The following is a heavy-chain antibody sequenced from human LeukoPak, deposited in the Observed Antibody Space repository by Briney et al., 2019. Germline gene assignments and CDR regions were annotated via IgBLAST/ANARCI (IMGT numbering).Heavy chain of an antibody. J-gene: IGHJ4*02. CDR2: ISYDGSNK. Sequence: PGGSLRLSCAASGFTFSSYAMHRVRQAPGKGLEWVAVISYDGSNKYYAGSVKGRFTISRDNSKNTLYLQMNSLRAEDTAVYYCARWGPRGYSGYDSMLEYFDYWGQGTLVTVSS. D-gene: IGHD5-12*01. CDR3: ARWGPRGYSGYDSMLEYFDY. V-gene: IGHV3-30*04. CDR1: GFTFSSYA.